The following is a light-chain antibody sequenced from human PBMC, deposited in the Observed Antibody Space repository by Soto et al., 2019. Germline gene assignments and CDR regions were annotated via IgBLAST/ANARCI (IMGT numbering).Light chain of an antibody. J-gene: IGLJ1*01. V-gene: IGLV2-14*01. CDR2: DVS. Sequence: QSVLTQPASVSGSPGQSITLSCTGTSSDVGDYNYVSWYQQHPGKAPKLMIYDVSNRPSGVSNRFSGSKSGNTASLTISGLQAEDEADYYCSSYTSSSPFYVFGTGTKVTVL. CDR3: SSYTSSSPFYV. CDR1: SSDVGDYNY.